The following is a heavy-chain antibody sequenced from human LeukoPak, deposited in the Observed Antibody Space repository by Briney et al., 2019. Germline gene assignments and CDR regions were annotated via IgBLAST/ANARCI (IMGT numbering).Heavy chain of an antibody. CDR1: GFTFSSYS. D-gene: IGHD2-2*01. Sequence: GGSLRLSCAASGFTFSSYSMNWVRQAPGKGLEWVSSISSSSSYIYYADSVKGRFTISRDNAKNSLYLQMNSLRAEDTAVYYCARDGSSTTIDAFDIWGQGTMVTVSS. CDR3: ARDGSSTTIDAFDI. CDR2: ISSSSSYI. J-gene: IGHJ3*02. V-gene: IGHV3-21*01.